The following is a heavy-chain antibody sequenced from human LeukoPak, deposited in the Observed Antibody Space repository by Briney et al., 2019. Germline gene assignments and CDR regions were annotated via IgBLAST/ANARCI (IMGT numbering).Heavy chain of an antibody. D-gene: IGHD3-3*01. CDR3: ARSVAPPKYYDFWSGYYTGAAFDI. Sequence: GGSLRLSCAASGFTFSSYWMNWVRQAPGKGLEWVANIKEDGSEKYYVDSVKGRFTISRDNSKNTLYLQMNSLRAEDTAVYYCARSVAPPKYYDFWSGYYTGAAFDIWGQGTMVTVSS. CDR1: GFTFSSYW. CDR2: IKEDGSEK. J-gene: IGHJ3*02. V-gene: IGHV3-7*01.